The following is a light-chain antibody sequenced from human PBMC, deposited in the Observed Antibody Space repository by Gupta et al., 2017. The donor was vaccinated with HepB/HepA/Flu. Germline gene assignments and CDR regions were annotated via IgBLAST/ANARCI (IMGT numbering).Light chain of an antibody. CDR3: QQRSNWPPGPT. Sequence: EIVLTQSPATLSLSPGERATLSCRASQSVSSYLAWYQQKPGRAPRLLIYDASNRATGIPARFSGSGSGTDFTLTISSLEPEDFAVYYCQQRSNWPPGPTFGGWTKVEIK. CDR2: DAS. J-gene: IGKJ4*01. V-gene: IGKV3-11*01. CDR1: QSVSSY.